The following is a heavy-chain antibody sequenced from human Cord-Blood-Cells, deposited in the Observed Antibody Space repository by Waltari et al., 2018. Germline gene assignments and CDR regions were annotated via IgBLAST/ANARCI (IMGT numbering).Heavy chain of an antibody. CDR3: ATASPLCSSTSCYYYYGMDV. V-gene: IGHV4-39*01. Sequence: QLQLQESGPGLVKPSETLSLTCTVSGGSISSSSYYWGWIRQPPGKGLEWIGSIYSSGRPYYHPSLNIRVPISVDTSKHQFSLKLTSFTAADTAVYYCATASPLCSSTSCYYYYGMDVWGQGTTVTVSS. J-gene: IGHJ6*02. D-gene: IGHD2-2*01. CDR2: IYSSGRP. CDR1: GGSISSSSYY.